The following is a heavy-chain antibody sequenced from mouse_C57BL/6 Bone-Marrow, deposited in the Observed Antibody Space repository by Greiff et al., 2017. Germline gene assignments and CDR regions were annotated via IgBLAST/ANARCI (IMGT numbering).Heavy chain of an antibody. J-gene: IGHJ4*01. CDR3: ASPSGDDGSTVDAMDY. V-gene: IGHV1-9*01. D-gene: IGHD1-1*01. Sequence: QVQLQQSGAELMKPGASVKLSCKASGYTFTGYWIEWVKQRPGHGLEWIGEILPGSGSTNYNEKFKGKATFTAATSSNTAYMQLSSLTTEDSAIYVCASPSGDDGSTVDAMDYWGQGTSVTVSA. CDR1: GYTFTGYW. CDR2: ILPGSGST.